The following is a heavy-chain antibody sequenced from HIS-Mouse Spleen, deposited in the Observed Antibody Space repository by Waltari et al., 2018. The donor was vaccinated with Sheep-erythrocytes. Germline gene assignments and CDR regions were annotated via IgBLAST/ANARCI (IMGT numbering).Heavy chain of an antibody. CDR3: ALSVDLAGAFDI. CDR2: INHSGSP. J-gene: IGHJ3*02. CDR1: GGSFSGYY. D-gene: IGHD6-19*01. Sequence: QVQLQQWGAGLLKPSETLSLTCAVYGGSFSGYYWSWIRQPPGKGLEWIGEINHSGSPNYNPSLTSRVTISVDTSKNQFSLKLSSVTAADTAVYYCALSVDLAGAFDIWGQGTMVTVSS. V-gene: IGHV4-34*01.